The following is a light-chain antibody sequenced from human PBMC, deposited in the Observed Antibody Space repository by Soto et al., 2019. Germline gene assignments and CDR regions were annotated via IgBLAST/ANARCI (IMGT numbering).Light chain of an antibody. V-gene: IGLV2-14*03. J-gene: IGLJ1*01. Sequence: QSVLTQPASVYGSPGQSITISCTGTSSDVGGYNYVSWYQHHPGKAPKLLIYDVSNRPSGISNRFSGSKSDNTASLTISGLQPEDEADYYCSSYTTSNTRQIAFGTGTKLTVL. CDR1: SSDVGGYNY. CDR3: SSYTTSNTRQIA. CDR2: DVS.